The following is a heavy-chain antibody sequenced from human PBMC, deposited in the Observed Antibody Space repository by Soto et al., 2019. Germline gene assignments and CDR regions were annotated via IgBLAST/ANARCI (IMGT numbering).Heavy chain of an antibody. J-gene: IGHJ5*02. Sequence: QVQLQESGPGLVKPSQTLSLTCTVSGGSISSGAYYWSWIRQPPGKGLEWIGYIYYSGSTYYNPSLKSRVTISVDTSKNQFSLKLSSVTAADTAVYYCARGGPTGGSYKYNWFDPWGQGTLVTVSS. D-gene: IGHD2-15*01. CDR1: GGSISSGAYY. V-gene: IGHV4-30-4*01. CDR2: IYYSGST. CDR3: ARGGPTGGSYKYNWFDP.